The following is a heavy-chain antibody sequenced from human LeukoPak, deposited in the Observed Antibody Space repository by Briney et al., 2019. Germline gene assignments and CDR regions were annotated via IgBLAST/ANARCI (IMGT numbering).Heavy chain of an antibody. CDR2: TYYRSKWSN. CDR1: GDSVSSNSAT. J-gene: IGHJ4*02. D-gene: IGHD2-8*01. V-gene: IGHV6-1*01. Sequence: SQTLPLTCAICGDSVSSNSATWNWITQSPSRGLEWLGRTYYRSKWSNGYAVSVQSRITINPDTSKNRFSLQLNSVTPDDTAMYYCTRALGVVFDFWGQGTLVTVSS. CDR3: TRALGVVFDF.